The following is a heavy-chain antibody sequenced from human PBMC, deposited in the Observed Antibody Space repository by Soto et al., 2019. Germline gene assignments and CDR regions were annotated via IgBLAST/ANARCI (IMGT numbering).Heavy chain of an antibody. D-gene: IGHD1-1*01. CDR2: INPSGSRT. J-gene: IGHJ5*02. V-gene: IGHV1-46*01. Sequence: QVQMVQSGTEVKKPGTSVKVSCQAFTTHWVHWVRQAPGQGLEWVGVINPSGSRTLSAQKFQGRVTMTRDTSTITLYMELRSLTSEDTAVYYCVTDNSRQDLAWWFDPWGQGTLVTVSS. CDR3: VTDNSRQDLAWWFDP. CDR1: FTTHW.